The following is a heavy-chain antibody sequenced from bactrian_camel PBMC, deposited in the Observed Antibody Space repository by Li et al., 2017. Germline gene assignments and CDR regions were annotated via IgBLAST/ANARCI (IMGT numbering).Heavy chain of an antibody. CDR3: AARGPYCYTKLSVRDFTY. V-gene: IGHV3S53*01. D-gene: IGHD2*01. CDR2: IDIGGST. Sequence: HVQLVESGGGSVEAGGSLKLSCVAVQDTTKRNAMAWFRQSPGKEREGVARIDIGGSTDYEDSVKGRFTISQDNAKNTVYLQMNSLKPEDTAMYYCAARGPYCYTKLSVRDFTYWGQGTQVTVS. J-gene: IGHJ6*01. CDR1: QDTTKRNA.